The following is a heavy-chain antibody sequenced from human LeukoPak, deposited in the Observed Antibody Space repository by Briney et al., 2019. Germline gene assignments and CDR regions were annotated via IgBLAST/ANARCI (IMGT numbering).Heavy chain of an antibody. D-gene: IGHD3-16*01. CDR2: ISGSGGST. CDR1: GFTFSSYA. V-gene: IGHV3-23*01. J-gene: IGHJ4*02. CDR3: VRGSDVYGHPLSPLLDS. Sequence: GGSLRLSCAASGFTFSSYAMSWVRQAPRKGLEWVSAISGSGGSTYYADSVKGQVTISRDNSRNTLYLQMHSLRAEDTAVYYCVRGSDVYGHPLSPLLDSWGQGTLVIVSS.